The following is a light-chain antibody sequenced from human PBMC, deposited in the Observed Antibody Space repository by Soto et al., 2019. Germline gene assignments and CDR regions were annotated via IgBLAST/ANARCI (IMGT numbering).Light chain of an antibody. CDR3: QPYGSSPWT. CDR2: AAS. CDR1: QSVSSSY. V-gene: IGKV3-20*01. J-gene: IGKJ1*01. Sequence: EIVLTQSPGTLSLSPGERATLSCRASQSVSSSYLAWYQQKPGQAPRLPIYAASSRATGIPDRFSGSGSGTDFTLTISRLEPEDFAVYYCQPYGSSPWTFGQGTKGDIK.